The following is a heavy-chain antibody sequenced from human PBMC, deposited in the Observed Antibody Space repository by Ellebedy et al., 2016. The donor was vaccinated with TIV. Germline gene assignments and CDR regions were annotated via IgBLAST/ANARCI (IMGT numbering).Heavy chain of an antibody. CDR1: GGSISSYY. Sequence: SETLSLXXTVSGGSISSYYWSWIRQPPGKGLEWIGYIYYSGSTNYNPSLKSRVTISVDTSKNQFSLKLSSVTAADTAVYYCARGNIVVVPAARYYYYYYMDVWGKGTTVTVSS. CDR3: ARGNIVVVPAARYYYYYYMDV. CDR2: IYYSGST. V-gene: IGHV4-59*12. J-gene: IGHJ6*03. D-gene: IGHD2-2*01.